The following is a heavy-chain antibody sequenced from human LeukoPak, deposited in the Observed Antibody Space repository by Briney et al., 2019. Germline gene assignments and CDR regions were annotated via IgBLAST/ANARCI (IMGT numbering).Heavy chain of an antibody. J-gene: IGHJ6*03. Sequence: SETLSLTFAVYGGSFSGYYWSWIRQPPGKGLEWIGDINHSGSTNYNPSLKSRVTISVDTSKNQFSLKLSSVTAADTAVYYCARGYCSGGSCSRHYYYMDVWGKGTTVTVSS. CDR2: INHSGST. CDR1: GGSFSGYY. D-gene: IGHD2-15*01. CDR3: ARGYCSGGSCSRHYYYMDV. V-gene: IGHV4-34*01.